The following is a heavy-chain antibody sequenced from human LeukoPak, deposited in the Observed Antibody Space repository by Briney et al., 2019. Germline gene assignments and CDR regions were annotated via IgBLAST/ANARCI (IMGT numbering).Heavy chain of an antibody. Sequence: GGSLRLFCAASGFTFSNYRMNWVRQAPGKGLEWVSSISSSSIYIYYADSLKGRFTISRDNAKNSLYLQMNSLRAEDTAVYYCARGRDGYNLVGAFDIWGQGIMVTVSS. CDR3: ARGRDGYNLVGAFDI. V-gene: IGHV3-21*01. CDR1: GFTFSNYR. J-gene: IGHJ3*02. D-gene: IGHD5-24*01. CDR2: ISSSSIYI.